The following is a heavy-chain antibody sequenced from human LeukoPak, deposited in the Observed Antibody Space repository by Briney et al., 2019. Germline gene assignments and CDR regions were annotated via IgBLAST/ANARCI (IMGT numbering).Heavy chain of an antibody. D-gene: IGHD6-13*01. V-gene: IGHV3-21*01. Sequence: PGGSLRLSCAASGLTFSSYSMNWVRQAPGKGLEWVSSISSSSSYIYYADSVKGRFTISRDNAKNSLYLQMNSLRAEDTAVYYCARIRSSSWYNWFDPWGQGTLVTVSS. CDR3: ARIRSSSWYNWFDP. CDR1: GLTFSSYS. CDR2: ISSSSSYI. J-gene: IGHJ5*02.